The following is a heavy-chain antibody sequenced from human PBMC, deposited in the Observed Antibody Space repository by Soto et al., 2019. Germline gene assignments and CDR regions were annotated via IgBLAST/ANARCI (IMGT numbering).Heavy chain of an antibody. CDR1: GFIFSSYA. Sequence: EVQLLESGGGLVQPGGSLRLSCAASGFIFSSYAMSWVRQAPGKGLEWVSAISGSGGSTYYADSVKGRFTISRDNSKNTLYLQMNGLRAEDTAVYYCAKASPGYCSGGSCYSSAAFDIWGQGTMVTVSS. CDR2: ISGSGGST. D-gene: IGHD2-15*01. CDR3: AKASPGYCSGGSCYSSAAFDI. J-gene: IGHJ3*02. V-gene: IGHV3-23*01.